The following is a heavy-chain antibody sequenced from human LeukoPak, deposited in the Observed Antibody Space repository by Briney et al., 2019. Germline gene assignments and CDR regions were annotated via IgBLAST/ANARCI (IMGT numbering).Heavy chain of an antibody. Sequence: ASVKVSCKASGYTFTYRCLHWVRQAPGQALECMGRITPFNGNTKSAQRFQGRVTMTRDTSTSTVYMELSSLRSDDTAVYYCARTAARRFDYWGQGTLVTVSS. V-gene: IGHV1-45*02. CDR1: GYTFTYRC. CDR2: ITPFNGNT. D-gene: IGHD6-6*01. J-gene: IGHJ4*02. CDR3: ARTAARRFDY.